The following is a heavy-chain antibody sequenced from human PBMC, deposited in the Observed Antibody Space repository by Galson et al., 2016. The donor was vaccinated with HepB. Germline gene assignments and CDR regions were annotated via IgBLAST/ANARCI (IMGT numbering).Heavy chain of an antibody. CDR1: GDSLSTRGVA. D-gene: IGHD1-26*01. V-gene: IGHV2-5*02. CDR3: AHRHPRVGNDLDV. J-gene: IGHJ6*02. CDR2: IYWDDDK. Sequence: PALVKPTQTLTLTCTLSGDSLSTRGVAVVWLRQTPGKALEWLGLIYWDDDKRYSSSLKSRITITKDTSKNQVVLTMTNVDPVDTATYFCAHRHPRVGNDLDVWGQGTTVTVSS.